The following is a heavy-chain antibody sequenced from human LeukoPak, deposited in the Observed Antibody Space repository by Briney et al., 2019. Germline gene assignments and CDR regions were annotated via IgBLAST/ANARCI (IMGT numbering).Heavy chain of an antibody. CDR2: INHSGST. V-gene: IGHV4-34*01. CDR3: ARGSLWFGEDY. J-gene: IGHJ4*02. CDR1: GGSFSGYN. Sequence: SETLSLTCAVYGGSFSGYNWSWIRQPPGKGLEWIGEINHSGSTNYNPSLKSRVTISVDTSKNQFSLKLSSVTAADTAVYYCARGSLWFGEDYWGQGTLVTVSS. D-gene: IGHD3-10*01.